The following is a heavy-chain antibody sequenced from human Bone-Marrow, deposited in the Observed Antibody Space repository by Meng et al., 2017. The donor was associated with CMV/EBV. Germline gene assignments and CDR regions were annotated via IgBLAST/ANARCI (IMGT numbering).Heavy chain of an antibody. CDR3: AKTFTSRRDYYYGMDV. CDR1: GFTFSSYG. CDR2: IWYDGSNK. D-gene: IGHD2-2*01. Sequence: GGSLRLSCAASGFTFSSYGMHWVRQAPGKGLEWVAVIWYDGSNKYYANSVKGRFTISRDNSKNTLYLQMNSLRAEDTAVYYCAKTFTSRRDYYYGMDVWGQGTTVTVS. J-gene: IGHJ6*01. V-gene: IGHV3-33*06.